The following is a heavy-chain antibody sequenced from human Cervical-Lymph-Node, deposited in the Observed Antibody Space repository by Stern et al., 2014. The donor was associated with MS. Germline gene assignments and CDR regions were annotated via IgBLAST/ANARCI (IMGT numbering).Heavy chain of an antibody. J-gene: IGHJ4*02. CDR3: ARDPRGLEWELPDAFDY. V-gene: IGHV3-21*01. CDR2: ISSSSSYI. CDR1: GFTFSSYS. Sequence: EVQLVESGGGLVKPGGSLRLSCAASGFTFSSYSMNWVRQAPGKGLEWVSSISSSSSYIYYADSVKGRFTISRDNAKNSLYLQMNSLRAEDTAVYYCARDPRGLEWELPDAFDYWGQGTLVTVSS. D-gene: IGHD1-26*01.